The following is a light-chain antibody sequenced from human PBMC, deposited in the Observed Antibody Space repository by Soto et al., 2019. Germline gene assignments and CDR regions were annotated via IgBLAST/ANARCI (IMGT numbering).Light chain of an antibody. CDR3: HQYNSYSEALT. CDR1: QSISSW. J-gene: IGKJ4*01. V-gene: IGKV1-5*01. Sequence: DIQMTQSPSTLSASVGDRVTITCRASQSISSWLAWYQQKPGKAPKLLIYDASSLESGVPSRFSGSGSGTEFTLTISSLQPDDFAHYYCHQYNSYSEALTFGGGTKVEIK. CDR2: DAS.